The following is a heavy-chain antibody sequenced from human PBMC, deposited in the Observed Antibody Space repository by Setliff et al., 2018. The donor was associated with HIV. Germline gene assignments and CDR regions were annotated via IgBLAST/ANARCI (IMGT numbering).Heavy chain of an antibody. V-gene: IGHV4-39*07. CDR3: ARTLSTMVKTDGYYDYYYMDV. D-gene: IGHD3-10*01. Sequence: PSETLSLTCTVSGGSIRTGAYYWGWIRQPPGKGLEWIGSIYYDGRTFYKPSLKSRLTISVDTSKNQFSLSLNSVTAADTAVYYCARTLSTMVKTDGYYDYYYMDVWGKGTTVTVSS. CDR2: IYYDGRT. J-gene: IGHJ6*03. CDR1: GGSIRTGAYY.